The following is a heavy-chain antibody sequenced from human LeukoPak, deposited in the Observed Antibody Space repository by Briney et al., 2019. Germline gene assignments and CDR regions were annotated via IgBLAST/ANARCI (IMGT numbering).Heavy chain of an antibody. D-gene: IGHD2/OR15-2a*01. V-gene: IGHV3-30-3*01. Sequence: PGGSLRLSCAASGFTLSSYAMSWVRQAPGKGLEWVAVISYDGSNKYYADSVKGRFTISRDNSKNTLYLQMNSLRAEDTAVYYCARERDYLVITAFDIWGQGTMVTVSS. CDR1: GFTLSSYA. CDR2: ISYDGSNK. CDR3: ARERDYLVITAFDI. J-gene: IGHJ3*02.